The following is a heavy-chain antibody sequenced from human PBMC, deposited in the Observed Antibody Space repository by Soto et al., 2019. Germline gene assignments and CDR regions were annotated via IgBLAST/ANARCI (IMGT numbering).Heavy chain of an antibody. J-gene: IGHJ5*02. V-gene: IGHV3-23*01. Sequence: EVQLLESGGGLVQPGGSLRLSCAASGFTFSSYAMSWVRQAPGKGLEWVSAISGSGGSTYYADTVKGRFTITRDNSKNTLYLQRNSLRAEDTAVYYCAKVADDYGDLGWFDPWGQGTLVTVSS. D-gene: IGHD4-17*01. CDR1: GFTFSSYA. CDR2: ISGSGGST. CDR3: AKVADDYGDLGWFDP.